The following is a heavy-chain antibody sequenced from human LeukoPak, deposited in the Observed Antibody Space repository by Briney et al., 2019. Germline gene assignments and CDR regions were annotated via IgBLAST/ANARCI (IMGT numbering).Heavy chain of an antibody. CDR2: IYYNGST. J-gene: IGHJ4*02. Sequence: SSETLSLTCTVSGGSISSYYWSWIRQPPGKGLEWIGYIYYNGSTNYNPSLKSRVTISVDTSKNQFSLKLSSVTAADTAVYHCARLPAGDYVRRRLYYFDYWGQGTLVTVSS. CDR3: ARLPAGDYVRRRLYYFDY. CDR1: GGSISSYY. D-gene: IGHD4-17*01. V-gene: IGHV4-59*08.